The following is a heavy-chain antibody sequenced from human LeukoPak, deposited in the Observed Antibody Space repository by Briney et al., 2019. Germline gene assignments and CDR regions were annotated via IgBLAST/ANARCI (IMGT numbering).Heavy chain of an antibody. D-gene: IGHD1-1*01. Sequence: SETLSLTCAVYGGSFNGYYWSWIRQPPGKGLEWIGEINHSGSTNYNPSLKSRVTISVDTSKNQFSLKLSSVTAADTAVYYCARARLEVAVDYWGQGTLVTVSS. CDR3: ARARLEVAVDY. CDR2: INHSGST. CDR1: GGSFNGYY. J-gene: IGHJ4*02. V-gene: IGHV4-34*01.